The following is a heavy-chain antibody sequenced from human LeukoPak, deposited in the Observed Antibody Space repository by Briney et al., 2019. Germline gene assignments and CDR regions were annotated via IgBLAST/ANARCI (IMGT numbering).Heavy chain of an antibody. V-gene: IGHV4-4*07. CDR2: FFTSGTSGTT. CDR3: ARRRSGYSYGL. CDR1: GVSVSTYY. J-gene: IGHJ4*02. Sequence: SETLSLTCTVSGVSVSTYYWSWIRQPAGKGLEFIGRFFTSGTSGTTNYNPSLKSRVTMSLDTSKNQFSLKLISVTAADTAVYYCARRRSGYSYGLWGQGTLVTVSS. D-gene: IGHD5-18*01.